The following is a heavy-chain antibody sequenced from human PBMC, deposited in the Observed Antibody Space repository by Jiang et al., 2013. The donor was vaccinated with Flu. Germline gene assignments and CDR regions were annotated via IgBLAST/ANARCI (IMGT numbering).Heavy chain of an antibody. CDR1: GFTFSSYA. D-gene: IGHD7-27*01. CDR3: ARSGTGDPFFDY. Sequence: GVVQPGRSLRLSCAASGFTFSSYAMHWVRQAPGKGLEWVAVISYDGSNKYYADSVKGRFTISRDNSKNTLYLQMNSLRAEDTAVYYCARSGTGDPFFDYWGQGTLVTVSS. V-gene: IGHV3-30-3*01. CDR2: ISYDGSNK. J-gene: IGHJ4*02.